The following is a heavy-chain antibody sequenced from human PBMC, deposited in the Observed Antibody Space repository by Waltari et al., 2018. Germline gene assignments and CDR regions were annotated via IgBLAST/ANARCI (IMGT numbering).Heavy chain of an antibody. D-gene: IGHD4-17*01. CDR2: IYHSGST. CDR1: GYSISSGYY. Sequence: QVQLQESGPGLVKPSETLSLTCAVSGYSISSGYYWGWIRQPPGTGLEWIGSIYHSGSTYYNPSLKSRVTISVDTSKNQFSLKLSSVTAADTAVYYCARATFSTTSRNWFDPWGQGTLVTVSS. V-gene: IGHV4-38-2*01. J-gene: IGHJ5*02. CDR3: ARATFSTTSRNWFDP.